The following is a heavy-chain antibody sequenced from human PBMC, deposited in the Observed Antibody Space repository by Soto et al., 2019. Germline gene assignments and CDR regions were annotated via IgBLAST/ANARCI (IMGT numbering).Heavy chain of an antibody. V-gene: IGHV4-39*01. CDR2: IYYSGST. Sequence: QLQLQESGPGLVKPSETLSLTCTVPGGSISSSSYYWGWIRQPPGKGLEWIGSIYYSGSTYYNPALRSRVTTSVDTSKNQFSLKLRSVTAADTAVYYCARGDSSIAAAGLYYYYYGMDVWGQGTTVTVSS. CDR3: ARGDSSIAAAGLYYYYYGMDV. CDR1: GGSISSSSYY. J-gene: IGHJ6*02. D-gene: IGHD6-13*01.